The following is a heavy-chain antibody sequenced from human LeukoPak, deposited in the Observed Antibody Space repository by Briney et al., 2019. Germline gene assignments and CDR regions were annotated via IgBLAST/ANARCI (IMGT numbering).Heavy chain of an antibody. CDR2: ISNSGRNT. CDR3: ARARGYCAADCSRYAFDY. V-gene: IGHV3-23*01. Sequence: GGSLTLSCAASGFTFTMSWVRQAPGKGLEWVSTISNSGRNTFYTDSVKGRFTISRDNSKNTPYLQMNSLRAGDTAVYSCARARGYCAADCSRYAFDYWGQGTLVTVSS. D-gene: IGHD2-21*02. CDR1: GFTFT. J-gene: IGHJ4*02.